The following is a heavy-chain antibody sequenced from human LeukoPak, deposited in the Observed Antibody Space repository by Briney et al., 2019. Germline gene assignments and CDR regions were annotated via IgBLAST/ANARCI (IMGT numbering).Heavy chain of an antibody. D-gene: IGHD5-12*01. J-gene: IGHJ4*02. CDR3: ARVAGYSGYDPYFDY. CDR1: GYTFTSYG. Sequence: ASVKVSCKASGYTFTSYGISWVRQAPGQGLEWMGWTSAYNGNTNYAQKHQGRVTMTTDTSTSTAYMELRSLRSDDTAVYYCARVAGYSGYDPYFDYWVQGTLVTVSS. V-gene: IGHV1-18*01. CDR2: TSAYNGNT.